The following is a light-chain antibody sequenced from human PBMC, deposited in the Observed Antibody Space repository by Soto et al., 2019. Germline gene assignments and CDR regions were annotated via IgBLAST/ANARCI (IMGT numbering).Light chain of an antibody. CDR3: QQYGGSRKWT. CDR2: GAS. V-gene: IGKV3-20*01. Sequence: EIVLTQSPGTLSLSPGERATLSCRASQSVSSSFLAWYQQKPGQAPRLLIYGASSRATGIPDRFSGSGSGTDFTLTISRLEPEDYAVYYCQQYGGSRKWTFGQGTKVEIK. J-gene: IGKJ1*01. CDR1: QSVSSSF.